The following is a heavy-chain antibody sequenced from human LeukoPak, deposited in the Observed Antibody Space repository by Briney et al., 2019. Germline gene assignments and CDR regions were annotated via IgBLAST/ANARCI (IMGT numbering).Heavy chain of an antibody. CDR2: IRSKANSYAT. V-gene: IGHV3-73*01. CDR1: GFTFSGSA. CDR3: TRPSYDSSVSGVVY. J-gene: IGHJ4*02. Sequence: PGGSLRLSCATSGFTFSGSAIYWVRQASGKGLEWVGRIRSKANSYATTDVASVRGRFSISRDDSKNTVYLQMNSLKTEDTAVYYCTRPSYDSSVSGVVYWGQGTLVTVSS. D-gene: IGHD3-22*01.